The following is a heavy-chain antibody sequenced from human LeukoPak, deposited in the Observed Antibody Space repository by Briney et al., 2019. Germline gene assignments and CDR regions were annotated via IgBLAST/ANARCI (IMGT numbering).Heavy chain of an antibody. Sequence: PSETLSLTCTVSGGSIRSSSSYYWGWIRQPPGKGLEWIGSTYFGGSAHYNPSLKSRVTISLDTSKNQFSLKLSSATAADTAVYYCASPSGGADDYWGQGTLVTVSS. CDR3: ASPSGGADDY. J-gene: IGHJ4*02. CDR2: TYFGGSA. CDR1: GGSIRSSSSYY. D-gene: IGHD4/OR15-4a*01. V-gene: IGHV4-39*01.